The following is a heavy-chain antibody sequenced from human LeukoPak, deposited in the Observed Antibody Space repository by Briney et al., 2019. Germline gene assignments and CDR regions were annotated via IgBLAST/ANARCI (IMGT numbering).Heavy chain of an antibody. V-gene: IGHV3-23*01. Sequence: GGSLRLSCAASEFTFSSYAMSWVCQAPGKGLEWVSAISDSGSSTYYAESVKGRFTISRDNSRNTLYLHMISLWPDDTAIYYCAKLCGSGTYYNYFHYWGQGTLVTVSS. CDR1: EFTFSSYA. D-gene: IGHD3-10*01. CDR3: AKLCGSGTYYNYFHY. CDR2: ISDSGSST. J-gene: IGHJ4*02.